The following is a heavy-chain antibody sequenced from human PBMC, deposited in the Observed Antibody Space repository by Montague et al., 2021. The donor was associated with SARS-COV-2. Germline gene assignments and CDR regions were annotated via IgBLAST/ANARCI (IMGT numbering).Heavy chain of an antibody. CDR2: IFRSGAT. D-gene: IGHD3-10*01. V-gene: IGHV4-59*01. Sequence: SETLSLTCTVSGDSISDYYWSWIRQPPGMRLEWIGYIFRSGATNYNPPLKSRVIISLDTSKSQFSLRLSPVTAADTAIYYCARTSRGSRYFYGFDVWGQGTTVTVSS. J-gene: IGHJ6*02. CDR3: ARTSRGSRYFYGFDV. CDR1: GDSISDYY.